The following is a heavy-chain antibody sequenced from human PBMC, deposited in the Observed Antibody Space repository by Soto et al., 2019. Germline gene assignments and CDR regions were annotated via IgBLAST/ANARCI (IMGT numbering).Heavy chain of an antibody. CDR2: IYTSGST. CDR3: ARGEAGGMDV. J-gene: IGHJ6*02. D-gene: IGHD6-13*01. CDR1: GCSISSYY. V-gene: IGHV4-4*07. Sequence: ETLSLTVNVSGCSISSYYWSWIRRPSGKGLEWIGRIYTSGSTNYNPSLKSRVTMSADTSKNQFSLKLSSVTAADTAVYYWARGEAGGMDVWGQGTTVTVSS.